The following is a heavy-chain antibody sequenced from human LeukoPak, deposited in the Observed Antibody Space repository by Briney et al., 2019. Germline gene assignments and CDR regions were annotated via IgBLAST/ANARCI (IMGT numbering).Heavy chain of an antibody. Sequence: GGSLRLSCAASGFTFSSYEMNWVRQAPGKGLEWVSYISSTGSNICYADSVKGRFTISRDNAKNSLYLQMNSLRAEDTAVYYCARGEGLRWYGDAFDIWGQGTMVTVSS. D-gene: IGHD4-23*01. CDR1: GFTFSSYE. CDR3: ARGEGLRWYGDAFDI. CDR2: ISSTGSNI. V-gene: IGHV3-48*03. J-gene: IGHJ3*02.